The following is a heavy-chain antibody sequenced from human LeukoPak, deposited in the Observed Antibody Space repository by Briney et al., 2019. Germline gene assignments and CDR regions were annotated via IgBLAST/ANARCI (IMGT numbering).Heavy chain of an antibody. V-gene: IGHV7-4-1*02. J-gene: IGHJ5*02. CDR3: VRRMTESTGRYGDA. D-gene: IGHD6-19*01. CDR1: GYTFTSYA. Sequence: GASVKVSCKASGYTFTSYAINWVRQAPGQGLEWMGWINTNTANPTYAQGFTGRFVFSLDTSVSTAYLQISSLKAEDSAVYYCVRRMTESTGRYGDAWGQGTLVTVSS. CDR2: INTNTANP.